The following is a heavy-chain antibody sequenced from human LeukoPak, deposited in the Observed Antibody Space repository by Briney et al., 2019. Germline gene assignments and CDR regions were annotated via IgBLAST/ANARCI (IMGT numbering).Heavy chain of an antibody. CDR1: GDTFTSYY. D-gene: IGHD6-25*01. Sequence: ASVKASCTPSGDTFTSYYMHWRRQAPGQGAEWRGVINPRGGSTDYLQKFQDRVTMSSDTSTSTVYMELSSLRSEDTAVYFCARVGVTAATADYWGQGTLVTVSS. CDR2: INPRGGST. CDR3: ARVGVTAATADY. V-gene: IGHV1-46*01. J-gene: IGHJ4*02.